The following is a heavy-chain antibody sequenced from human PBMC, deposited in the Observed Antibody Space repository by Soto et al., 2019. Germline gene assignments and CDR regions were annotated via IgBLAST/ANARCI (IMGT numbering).Heavy chain of an antibody. CDR3: AKESLFPSIQGIITN. CDR1: GLYFAGYA. D-gene: IGHD2-2*01. V-gene: IGHV3-23*01. Sequence: EVRLSESGGGLARPGGSLRLSCEASGLYFAGYAMSWVRQAPGKGLDWVSSLSSSGEKTYYSDSVRGRFTISRDNTKNTVYLQMNTLSADDTAVYFCAKESLFPSIQGIITNWGQGVVVTVSS. CDR2: LSSSGEKT. J-gene: IGHJ4*02.